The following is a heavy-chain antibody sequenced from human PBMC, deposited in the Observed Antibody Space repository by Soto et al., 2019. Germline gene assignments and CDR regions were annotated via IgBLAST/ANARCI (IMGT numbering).Heavy chain of an antibody. CDR2: MSAFVAVA. V-gene: IGHV3-23*01. J-gene: IGHJ4*02. CDR1: GFTYRRHA. CDR3: ARRSESSGWYDDY. D-gene: IGHD6-19*01. Sequence: PGGSLRLSCSASGFTYRRHAMCWVRQAPGKGLEWVAAMSAFVAVAVYSDSVKGRFTISRDNSKNTLYLQMNTLRADDTAVYYCARRSESSGWYDDYLGQGTQVIVAS.